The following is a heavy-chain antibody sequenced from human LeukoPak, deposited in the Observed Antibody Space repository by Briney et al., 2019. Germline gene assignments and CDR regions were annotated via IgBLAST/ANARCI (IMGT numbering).Heavy chain of an antibody. D-gene: IGHD2-2*01. CDR3: ARVSTGDIVVVPAQYYFDY. CDR2: IYHSGST. V-gene: IGHV4-38-2*02. J-gene: IGHJ4*02. Sequence: SETLSLTCTVSGYSISIGYYWGWIRQPPGKGLEWIGSIYHSGSTYYNPSLKSRVTISVDTSKNQFSLKLSSVTAADTAVYYCARVSTGDIVVVPAQYYFDYWGQGTLVSVSP. CDR1: GYSISIGYY.